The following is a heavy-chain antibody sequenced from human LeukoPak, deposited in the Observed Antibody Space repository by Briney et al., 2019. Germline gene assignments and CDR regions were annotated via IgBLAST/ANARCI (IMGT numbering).Heavy chain of an antibody. CDR2: INPSSGGT. D-gene: IGHD6-13*01. CDR3: ARGAYSSSWGLFDY. V-gene: IGHV1-2*02. CDR1: GYTFTGYY. J-gene: IGHJ4*02. Sequence: ASVKVSCKASGYTFTGYYMHWVRQAPGQGLEWMGWINPSSGGTNYAQKFQGRITMTRDTSISTAYMELSRLRSDDTAVYYCARGAYSSSWGLFDYWGQGTLVTVSS.